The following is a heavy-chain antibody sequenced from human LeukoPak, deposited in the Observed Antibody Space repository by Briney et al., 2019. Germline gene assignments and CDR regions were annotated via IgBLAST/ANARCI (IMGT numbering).Heavy chain of an antibody. D-gene: IGHD4-11*01. J-gene: IGHJ3*01. CDR3: ARHVTVTYDAFDL. V-gene: IGHV4-59*08. CDR2: VYYKGDT. CDR1: GGSTTGYF. Sequence: SETLSLTCSVSGGSTTGYFWTWIRQPPGKGPEWIGYVYYKGDTSYSPSLEGRVTISVDTSKKQFSLKLNSVTAADTAVYYCARHVTVTYDAFDLWGQGTMVTVSS.